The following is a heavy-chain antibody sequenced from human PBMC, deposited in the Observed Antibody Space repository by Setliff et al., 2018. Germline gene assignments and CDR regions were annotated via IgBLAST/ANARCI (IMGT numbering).Heavy chain of an antibody. CDR3: ATSDWYAAFDY. Sequence: ETLSLSCAASGFTFSDYWMHWVRQAPGKGLVWVSRISEDGSDTTYADSVKGRFTISRDNARNSVYLQMNSLRAEDAAVYYCATSDWYAAFDYWGQGTLVTVSS. V-gene: IGHV3-74*01. D-gene: IGHD6-19*01. CDR1: GFTFSDYW. J-gene: IGHJ4*02. CDR2: ISEDGSDT.